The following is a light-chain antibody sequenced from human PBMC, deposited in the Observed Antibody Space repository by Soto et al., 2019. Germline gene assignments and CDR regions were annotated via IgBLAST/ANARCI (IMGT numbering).Light chain of an antibody. CDR1: TSNIGSNT. CDR3: AAWDDNLEGVL. Sequence: QSVLTQPPSVSETPGQRVVLSCSGSTSNIGSNTVNWYQQLPGTAPKAVIYSNSLRPSGVPDRFSVSKSGTSASLAISGLQPEDEADYYCAAWDDNLEGVLFGGGTKLTVL. CDR2: SNS. J-gene: IGLJ2*01. V-gene: IGLV1-44*01.